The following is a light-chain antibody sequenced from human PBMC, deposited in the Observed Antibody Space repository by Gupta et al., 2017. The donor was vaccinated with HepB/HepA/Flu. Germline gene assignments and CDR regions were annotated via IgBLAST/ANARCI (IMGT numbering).Light chain of an antibody. V-gene: IGKV3-11*01. Sequence: EIVLTQSPDTLSLSPGERATLSCRASQSVRNYLAWSQQKPGQAPRLLIYDSSDRATCIPARFSGRGSGTDFTLTISSLEAEDSAVYYCQQRSNRPPLTFGGGTKLEIK. CDR3: QQRSNRPPLT. CDR2: DSS. CDR1: QSVRNY. J-gene: IGKJ4*01.